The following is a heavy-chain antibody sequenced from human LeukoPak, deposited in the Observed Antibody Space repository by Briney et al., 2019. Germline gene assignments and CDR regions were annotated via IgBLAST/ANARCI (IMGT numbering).Heavy chain of an antibody. CDR2: ISGSRGST. CDR1: GFTFSSYA. Sequence: PGGSLRLSCAASGFTFSSYAMSWVRQAPGKGLEWVSAISGSRGSTYCADSVKGRFTISRDNSKNTLYLQMNSLRAEDTAVYYCAKRRATVTTISFSYFDYWGQGTLVTVSS. CDR3: AKRRATVTTISFSYFDY. D-gene: IGHD4-17*01. J-gene: IGHJ4*02. V-gene: IGHV3-23*01.